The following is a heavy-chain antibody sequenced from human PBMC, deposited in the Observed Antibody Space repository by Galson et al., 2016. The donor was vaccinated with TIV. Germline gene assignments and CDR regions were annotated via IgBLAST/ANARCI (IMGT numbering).Heavy chain of an antibody. V-gene: IGHV3-23*01. D-gene: IGHD3-22*01. Sequence: ASGFTFSSHAITWVRQAPGKGLEWISAISGGGGSTYHTDSVQGRFTISRDNSKNTVFLQMNSLRDEDTAVYYCAKIDSSGYNYGGRFVYWGQGTLVNVSS. J-gene: IGHJ4*02. CDR1: GFTFSSHA. CDR2: ISGGGGST. CDR3: AKIDSSGYNYGGRFVY.